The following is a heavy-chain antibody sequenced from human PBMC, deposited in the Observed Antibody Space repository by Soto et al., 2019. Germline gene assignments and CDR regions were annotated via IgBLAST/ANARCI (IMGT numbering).Heavy chain of an antibody. CDR2: IYYSGST. CDR3: ARQWDGLRWN. J-gene: IGHJ4*02. CDR1: GGSISSSSYY. D-gene: IGHD4-17*01. V-gene: IGHV4-39*01. Sequence: QLQLQESGPGLVKPSETLSLTCTVSGGSISSSSYYWGWIRQPPGKGLEWIGSIYYSGSTYYNPSLKSLATISVDTSKNQFSLKLSSVTAADTAVYYCARQWDGLRWNWGQGTLVTVSS.